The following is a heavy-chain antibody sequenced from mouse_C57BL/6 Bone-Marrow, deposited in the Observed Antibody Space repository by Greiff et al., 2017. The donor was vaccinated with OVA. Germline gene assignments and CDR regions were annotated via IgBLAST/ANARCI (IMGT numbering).Heavy chain of an antibody. CDR2: ISSGSSTI. CDR3: ARSYYYGSSPTDY. CDR1: GFTFSDYG. Sequence: EVQGAESGGGLVKPGGSLKLSCAASGFTFSDYGMHWVRQAPEKGLEWVAYISSGSSTIYYADTVTGRFTISRDNAKNTLFLQMTSLRSEDTAMYYCARSYYYGSSPTDYWGQGTTLTVSS. J-gene: IGHJ2*01. D-gene: IGHD1-1*01. V-gene: IGHV5-17*01.